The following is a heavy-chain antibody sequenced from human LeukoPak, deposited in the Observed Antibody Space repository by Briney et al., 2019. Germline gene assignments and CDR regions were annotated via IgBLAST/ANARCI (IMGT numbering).Heavy chain of an antibody. CDR3: AKGYCSSTSCYVDY. V-gene: IGHV3-9*03. Sequence: GGSLRLSCAASGFTFDDYAMHWVRQAPGKGLEWVSSISWNSGSIGYADSVKGRFTISRDNAKNSLYLQMNSLRAEDMALYYCAKGYCSSTSCYVDYWGQGTLVTVSS. CDR2: ISWNSGSI. CDR1: GFTFDDYA. D-gene: IGHD2-2*01. J-gene: IGHJ4*02.